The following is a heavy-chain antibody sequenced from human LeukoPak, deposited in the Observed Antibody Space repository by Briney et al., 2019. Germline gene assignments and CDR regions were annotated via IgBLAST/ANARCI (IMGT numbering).Heavy chain of an antibody. V-gene: IGHV3-23*01. D-gene: IGHD3-22*01. CDR1: GFTFSSYA. J-gene: IGHJ4*02. CDR3: ARTYYYDSSGLDY. Sequence: GGSLRLSCAASGFTFSSYAMSWVRQAPGKGLEWVSAISGSGGSAYYADSVKGRFTISRGNSKNTLYLQMNSLRAEDTAVYYCARTYYYDSSGLDYWGQGTLVTVSS. CDR2: ISGSGGSA.